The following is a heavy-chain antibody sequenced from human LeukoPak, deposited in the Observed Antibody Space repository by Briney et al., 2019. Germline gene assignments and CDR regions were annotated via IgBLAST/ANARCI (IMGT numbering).Heavy chain of an antibody. CDR1: GGSISSYY. J-gene: IGHJ6*02. CDR3: ARATAMGNYYYYGMDV. CDR2: IYYSGST. V-gene: IGHV4-59*01. Sequence: SETLSLTCTVSGGSISSYYWSWIRQPPGKGLEWIGYIYYSGSTNYNPSLKSRVTISVDTSKNQFSLKLSSVTAADTAVYYCARATAMGNYYYYGMDVWGQGTTVTVSS. D-gene: IGHD5-18*01.